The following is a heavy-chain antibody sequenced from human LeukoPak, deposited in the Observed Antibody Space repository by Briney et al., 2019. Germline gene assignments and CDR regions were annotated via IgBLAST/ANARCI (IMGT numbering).Heavy chain of an antibody. Sequence: GASVKVSCKASGGTFSSYAISWVRQAPGQGLEWMGGIIPIFGTANYAQKFQGRVTITTDESTSTAYMELSSLRSEDTAVYYCATGGSGWDAFDIWGQGTMITVSS. CDR1: GGTFSSYA. D-gene: IGHD3-10*01. J-gene: IGHJ3*02. V-gene: IGHV1-69*05. CDR3: ATGGSGWDAFDI. CDR2: IIPIFGTA.